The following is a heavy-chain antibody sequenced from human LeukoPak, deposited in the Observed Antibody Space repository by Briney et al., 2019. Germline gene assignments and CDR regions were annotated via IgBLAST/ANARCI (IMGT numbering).Heavy chain of an antibody. J-gene: IGHJ4*02. CDR2: INHSGST. Sequence: SETLSLTCAVYGGSFSGYYWSWIRQPPGKGLEWIGEINHSGSTSYNPSLKSRVTISVDTSKNQFSLKLSSVTAADTAVYYCARVVRGYSYGSWYFDYWGQGTLVTVSS. CDR3: ARVVRGYSYGSWYFDY. CDR1: GGSFSGYY. V-gene: IGHV4-34*01. D-gene: IGHD5-18*01.